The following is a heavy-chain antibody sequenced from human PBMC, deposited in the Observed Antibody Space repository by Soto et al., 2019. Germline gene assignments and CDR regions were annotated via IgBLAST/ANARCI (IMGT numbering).Heavy chain of an antibody. J-gene: IGHJ6*02. CDR1: GFPFTGYA. V-gene: IGHV3-23*01. CDR2: ISGHGDAT. D-gene: IGHD3-9*01. Sequence: RRLSCAASGFPFTGYAMSWVRQAPGKGLEWVSAISGHGDATFYADSVKGRFTISRDNAKNSLYLQMNSLRAEDTAVYYCARDFVLRYFDWLLAPNYSYYGMDVWGQGTTVTVSS. CDR3: ARDFVLRYFDWLLAPNYSYYGMDV.